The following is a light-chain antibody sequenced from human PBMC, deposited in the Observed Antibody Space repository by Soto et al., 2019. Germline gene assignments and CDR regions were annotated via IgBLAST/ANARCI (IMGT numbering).Light chain of an antibody. V-gene: IGLV1-40*01. CDR3: QSYDSSLSGSRV. J-gene: IGLJ2*01. Sequence: QSVLTQPPSVYGAPGQRVTISCTGSSSNIGAGYDVHWYQQLPGTAPKLLIYGNSNRPSGVTDRFSGSKSGTSAYLAITWLQAEDEADYYCQSYDSSLSGSRVVGGGTTLTVL. CDR1: SSNIGAGYD. CDR2: GNS.